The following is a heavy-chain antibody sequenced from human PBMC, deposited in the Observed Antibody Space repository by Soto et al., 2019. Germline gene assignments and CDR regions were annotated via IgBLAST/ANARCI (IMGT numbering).Heavy chain of an antibody. Sequence: GSLRLSCAASGFTVSSNYMSWVRQAPGKGLEWVSVIYSGGSTYYADSVKGRFTISRDNSKNTLYLQMNSLRAEDTAVYYCARVPPGSYYFDYWGQGTLVTVSS. CDR3: ARVPPGSYYFDY. CDR1: GFTVSSNY. CDR2: IYSGGST. J-gene: IGHJ4*02. V-gene: IGHV3-53*01. D-gene: IGHD3-10*01.